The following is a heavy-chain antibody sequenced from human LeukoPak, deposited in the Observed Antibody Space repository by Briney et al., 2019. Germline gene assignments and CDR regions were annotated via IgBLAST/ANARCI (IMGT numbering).Heavy chain of an antibody. J-gene: IGHJ4*02. V-gene: IGHV1-58*01. CDR1: GFTFTSSA. Sequence: ASVKVSCKASGFTFTSSAVQWVRQARGQRLEWIGWIVVGSGNTNYAQKFQERVTITRDMSTSTAYMELSSLRSEDTAVYYCATDRRYYGSGSFDYWGQGTLVTVSS. CDR3: ATDRRYYGSGSFDY. CDR2: IVVGSGNT. D-gene: IGHD3-10*01.